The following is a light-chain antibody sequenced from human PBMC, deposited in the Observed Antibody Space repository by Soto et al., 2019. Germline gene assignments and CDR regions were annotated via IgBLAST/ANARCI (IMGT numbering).Light chain of an antibody. V-gene: IGKV3-20*01. J-gene: IGKJ4*01. CDR1: QSVSDTS. Sequence: ENVLTQSPGTLSLSPGERATLSCRASQSVSDTSLAWYQRKPGQAPRLLMYGASTRATGIPDRFSGSGSGTDFTLTITRLEPEDFAVYFCQQYGDSPPTFGGGTKVEIK. CDR2: GAS. CDR3: QQYGDSPPT.